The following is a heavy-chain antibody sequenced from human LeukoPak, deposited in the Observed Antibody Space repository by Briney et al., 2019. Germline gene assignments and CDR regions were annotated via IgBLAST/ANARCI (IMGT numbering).Heavy chain of an antibody. CDR3: ARDEGITGRFDY. CDR2: INPNTGAT. CDR1: GYTFTAYY. V-gene: IGHV1-2*02. Sequence: ASVKVSCKASGYTFTAYYTHWVRLAPGQGLEWMGWINPNTGATKYAQKFQGRVTMTRDTTLRTAYMEMSRLRSDDTAIYYCARDEGITGRFDYWGQGTLVAVSS. J-gene: IGHJ4*02. D-gene: IGHD1-20*01.